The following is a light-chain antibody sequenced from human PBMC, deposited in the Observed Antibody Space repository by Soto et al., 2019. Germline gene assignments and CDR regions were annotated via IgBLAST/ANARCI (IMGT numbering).Light chain of an antibody. V-gene: IGLV2-11*01. CDR1: SRDVGGYNY. Sequence: QSVLTQPRSVSGSPGQSVTISCTGTSRDVGGYNYVSWYQQHPGKAPKLVIYDVSKRPSGVPDRFSGSKSGNTASLTISGLQAEDEADYYCCSYAGNSLWVFGGGTKLTVL. CDR2: DVS. CDR3: CSYAGNSLWV. J-gene: IGLJ3*02.